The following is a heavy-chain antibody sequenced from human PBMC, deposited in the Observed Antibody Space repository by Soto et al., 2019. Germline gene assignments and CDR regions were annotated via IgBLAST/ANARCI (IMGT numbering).Heavy chain of an antibody. Sequence: ASVKFSCKASGGTFSSYAISWVRQAPGQGLEWMGWINPNSGGTNCAQKFQGWVTMTRDTSISTAYMELSRLRSDDTAVYYCATDRTTGGMDVWGQGTTVTVSS. J-gene: IGHJ6*02. CDR3: ATDRTTGGMDV. D-gene: IGHD1-7*01. V-gene: IGHV1-2*04. CDR1: GGTFSSYA. CDR2: INPNSGGT.